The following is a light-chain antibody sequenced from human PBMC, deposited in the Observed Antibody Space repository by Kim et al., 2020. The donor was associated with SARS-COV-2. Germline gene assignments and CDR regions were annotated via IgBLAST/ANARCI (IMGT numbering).Light chain of an antibody. CDR2: GAS. Sequence: EIVLTQSPATLSLSPGERATLSCRASQSVSSYLAWYQQKPGQAPRLLIYGASNRATGIPARFSGSGSGTDFTLTISSLEPEDFAVYYCQQRSNWPRTFGGGTKVDIK. CDR1: QSVSSY. J-gene: IGKJ4*01. CDR3: QQRSNWPRT. V-gene: IGKV3-11*01.